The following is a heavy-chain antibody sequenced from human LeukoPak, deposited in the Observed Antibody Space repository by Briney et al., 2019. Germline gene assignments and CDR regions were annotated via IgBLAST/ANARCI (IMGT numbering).Heavy chain of an antibody. CDR2: ILENGSNQ. CDR3: AREKDTAMASFDY. J-gene: IGHJ4*02. Sequence: GGSLRLSCAASGFTFSNYIMHWVRQAPGKGLDWVAVILENGSNQYYADSVKGRFTISRDNAKNSLYLQMNSLRAEDTAVYYCAREKDTAMASFDYWGQGTLVTVSS. CDR1: GFTFSNYI. V-gene: IGHV3-30*04. D-gene: IGHD5-18*01.